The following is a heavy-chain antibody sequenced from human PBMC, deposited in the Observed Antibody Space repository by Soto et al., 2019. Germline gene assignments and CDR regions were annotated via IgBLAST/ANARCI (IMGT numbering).Heavy chain of an antibody. V-gene: IGHV1-2*02. CDR3: ARPPRFGSSSCYYY. D-gene: IGHD6-13*01. CDR1: GYTFTGYY. J-gene: IGHJ4*02. Sequence: ASVKVSCKASGYTFTGYYMHWVRQAPGQGLEWMGWINPNSGGTNYAQKFQGRVTMTRDTSISTAYMELSRLRSDDTAVYYCARPPRFGSSSCYYYWGQGTLVTVSS. CDR2: INPNSGGT.